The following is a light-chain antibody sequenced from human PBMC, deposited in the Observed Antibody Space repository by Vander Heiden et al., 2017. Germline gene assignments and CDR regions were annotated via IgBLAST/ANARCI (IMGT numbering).Light chain of an antibody. Sequence: IQTTQTPSSLSASVGDRVTITCQASQSIRNELGWYQQKPGKAPKRLIYAASSLQSGVPSRFSGSGSGTEFTLTISSLQPDDFATYYCLQHNSYPRTFGQGTKVEIK. CDR3: LQHNSYPRT. V-gene: IGKV1-17*01. CDR1: QSIRNE. CDR2: AAS. J-gene: IGKJ1*01.